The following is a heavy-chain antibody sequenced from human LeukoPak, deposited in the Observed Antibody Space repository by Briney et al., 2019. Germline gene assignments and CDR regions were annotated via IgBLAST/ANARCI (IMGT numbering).Heavy chain of an antibody. D-gene: IGHD6-13*01. CDR2: ISGSGGST. CDR1: GFTFSSYA. Sequence: GGSLRLSCAASGFTFSSYAMSWVRQAPGKGLEWVSAISGSGGSTYYADSVKGRFTISRDNSKNTLYLQMNSLRAEDTAVYYCAKSSLAYSSSWLSPFGYWGQGTLVTVSS. V-gene: IGHV3-23*01. CDR3: AKSSLAYSSSWLSPFGY. J-gene: IGHJ4*02.